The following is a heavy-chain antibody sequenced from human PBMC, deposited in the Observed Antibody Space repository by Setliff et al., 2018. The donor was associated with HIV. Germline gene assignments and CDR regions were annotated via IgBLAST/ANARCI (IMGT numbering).Heavy chain of an antibody. J-gene: IGHJ4*02. CDR2: TGNKASSDTT. CDR3: TRSRWGSGFDY. D-gene: IGHD2-21*01. Sequence: PGGSLRLSCAASGFNVNNKYMSWVRRAPGKGLEWVGRTGNKASSDTTQYAASVKGRFTISRDDSKNSVFLQMNSLKTEDTAMYYCTRSRWGSGFDYWGQGTLVTVSS. CDR1: GFNVNNKY. V-gene: IGHV3-72*01.